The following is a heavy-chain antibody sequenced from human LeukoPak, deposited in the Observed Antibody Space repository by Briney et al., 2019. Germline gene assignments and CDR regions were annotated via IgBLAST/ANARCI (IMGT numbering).Heavy chain of an antibody. CDR1: GFTFSIYW. D-gene: IGHD2/OR15-2a*01. V-gene: IGHV3-74*01. J-gene: IGHJ6*03. CDR3: ARLTTEIVYMDV. Sequence: GGSLRLSCAASGFTFSIYWMYWVRQAPGKGLVWVSRIDSDGMGTSYADSVKGRFTIARDNAKNTLYLQMNSLRAEDTAVYYCARLTTEIVYMDVWGKGTTVTVSS. CDR2: IDSDGMGT.